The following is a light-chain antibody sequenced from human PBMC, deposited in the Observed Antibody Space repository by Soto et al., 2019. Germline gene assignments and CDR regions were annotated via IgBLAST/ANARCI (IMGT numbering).Light chain of an antibody. CDR3: QQYYSTPYT. CDR2: WAS. J-gene: IGKJ2*01. CDR1: QSVLYSSNNKNY. V-gene: IGKV4-1*01. Sequence: DIVMTQSPDSLAVSLGERATINCKSSQSVLYSSNNKNYLAWYQQKPGQPPKLLLYWASTRESGVPDRFSGSGYGTDFTLTISSLQAEDVAVYYCQQYYSTPYTFGQGTTLGI.